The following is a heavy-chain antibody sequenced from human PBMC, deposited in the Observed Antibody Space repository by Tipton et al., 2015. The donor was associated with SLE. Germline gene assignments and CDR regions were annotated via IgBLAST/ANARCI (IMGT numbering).Heavy chain of an antibody. D-gene: IGHD6-13*01. Sequence: SLRLSCAASGFTFSSYGMHWVRQAPGKGLEWVAVISYDGSNKYYADSVKGRFTISRDNSQNTLYLQMNSLRAEDTAVYYCAKEFKSSSWYQGAFDIWGQGTMVTVSS. J-gene: IGHJ3*02. V-gene: IGHV3-30*18. CDR1: GFTFSSYG. CDR3: AKEFKSSSWYQGAFDI. CDR2: ISYDGSNK.